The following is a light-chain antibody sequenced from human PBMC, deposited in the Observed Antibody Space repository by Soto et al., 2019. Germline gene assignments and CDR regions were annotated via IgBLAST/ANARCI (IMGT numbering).Light chain of an antibody. J-gene: IGKJ4*01. CDR3: QQYFGSPLT. V-gene: IGKV4-1*01. Sequence: DIVMTQSPDSLAVSLGERATINCKSSQSVLYSSNNKNYLAWYQQKPGQPPKLLIYWSSTRESGVPQRFSGSGSGTDFTLTISSLQAEDVAVSYCQQYFGSPLTFGGGTKVEIK. CDR2: WSS. CDR1: QSVLYSSNNKNY.